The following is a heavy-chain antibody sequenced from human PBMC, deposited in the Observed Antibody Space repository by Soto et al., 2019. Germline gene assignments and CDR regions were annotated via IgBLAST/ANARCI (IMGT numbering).Heavy chain of an antibody. CDR3: AKNAMSTVTRRGQYFDS. J-gene: IGHJ4*02. CDR2: IGGGTGAT. Sequence: GGSLRLSCAASGFTFNTYAMSWVRQAPAEGLEWVSGIGGGTGATYNADSVKGRFIISRDNSKNTLYLQMNNLRVEDTAVYYCAKNAMSTVTRRGQYFDSWGLGTLVTVSS. V-gene: IGHV3-23*01. D-gene: IGHD4-17*01. CDR1: GFTFNTYA.